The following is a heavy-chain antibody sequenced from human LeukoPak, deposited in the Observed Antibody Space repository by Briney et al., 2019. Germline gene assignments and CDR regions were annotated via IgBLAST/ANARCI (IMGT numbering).Heavy chain of an antibody. V-gene: IGHV4-39*07. CDR3: AKSYGYGLVDI. J-gene: IGHJ3*02. Sequence: PSETLSLTCTVSGGSISSSSYYWGWIRQPPGKRLEWIGSIYYSGSTYYNPSLKSRVTISLDTSRNQFSLKLNSVTAADTAVYYCAKSYGYGLVDIWGQGTMVTVSS. CDR1: GGSISSSSYY. D-gene: IGHD5-18*01. CDR2: IYYSGST.